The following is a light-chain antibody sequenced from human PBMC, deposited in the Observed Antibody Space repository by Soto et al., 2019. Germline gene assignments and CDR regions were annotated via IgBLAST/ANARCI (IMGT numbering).Light chain of an antibody. CDR2: AAS. CDR1: QAIDQS. J-gene: IGKJ3*01. V-gene: IGKV1-27*01. Sequence: DIQMTQSPSSLSASVGDRVTITCRASQAIDQSVAWYQQKPGQVPKLLIYAASTLHSEVPSRFSGSGSGAYITLIIHGLQLEDVVTNNCQEHNGDLPVAFGPGTTVDV. CDR3: QEHNGDLPVA.